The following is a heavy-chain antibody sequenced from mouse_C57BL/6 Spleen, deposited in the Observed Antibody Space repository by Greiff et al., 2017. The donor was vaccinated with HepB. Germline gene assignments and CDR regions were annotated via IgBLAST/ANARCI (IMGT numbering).Heavy chain of an antibody. J-gene: IGHJ4*01. V-gene: IGHV1-19*01. CDR3: ARSEPWDRAMDY. D-gene: IGHD3-3*01. CDR1: GYTFTDYY. Sequence: VQLQQSGPVLVKPGASVKMSCKASGYTFTDYYMNWVKQSHGKSLEWIGVINPYNGGTSYNQKFKGKATLTVDKSSSTAYMELNSLTSEDSAVYYCARSEPWDRAMDYWGQGTSVTVSS. CDR2: INPYNGGT.